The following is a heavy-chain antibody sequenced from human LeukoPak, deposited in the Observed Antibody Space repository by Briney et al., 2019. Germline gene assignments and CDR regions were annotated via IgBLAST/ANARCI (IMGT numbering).Heavy chain of an antibody. Sequence: SETLSLTCTVSGDSFSTYYWSWIRQPAGKGLEWIGHIYTSGTTNISPSLRSRVILSVDTSKNQFSLKLISVTVADTAIYYCARGQGATVPQVGKNWFDPWGQGTRVTVSS. D-gene: IGHD1-26*01. J-gene: IGHJ5*02. CDR2: IYTSGTT. CDR3: ARGQGATVPQVGKNWFDP. V-gene: IGHV4-4*07. CDR1: GDSFSTYY.